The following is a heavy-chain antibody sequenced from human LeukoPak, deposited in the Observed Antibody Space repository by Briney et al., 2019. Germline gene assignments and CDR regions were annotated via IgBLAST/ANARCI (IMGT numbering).Heavy chain of an antibody. CDR1: GYTFTGYY. CDR2: INPNSGGT. J-gene: IGHJ6*02. D-gene: IGHD3-10*01. V-gene: IGHV1-2*04. CDR3: ATPMVRGVIPYDV. Sequence: GASVKVSCKASGYTFTGYYMHWVRQAPGQGLEWMGWINPNSGGTNYAQKFQGWVTMTRDTSISTAYMELSSLRSEDTAVYYCATPMVRGVIPYDVWGQGTTVTVSS.